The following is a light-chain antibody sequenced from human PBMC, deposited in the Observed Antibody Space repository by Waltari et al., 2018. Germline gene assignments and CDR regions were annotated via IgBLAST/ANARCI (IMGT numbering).Light chain of an antibody. CDR3: ASYTTSSTLVV. CDR1: SSDVGAYNY. CDR2: DVN. V-gene: IGLV2-14*03. J-gene: IGLJ2*01. Sequence: QSALTQPASVSGSPGQSITISCTGTSSDVGAYNYVSWYQQLPGKAPKLIIYDVNNGPSWVADRFSGSKSGNTASLTISGLQAEDGADYYCASYTTSSTLVVFGGWTRLSVL.